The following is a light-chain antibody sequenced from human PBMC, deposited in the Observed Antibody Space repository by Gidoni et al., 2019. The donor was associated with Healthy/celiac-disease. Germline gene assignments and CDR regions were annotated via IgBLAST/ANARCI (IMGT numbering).Light chain of an antibody. J-gene: IGKJ1*01. CDR3: QQYDSTPPWT. CDR1: QSVLYSSNNKNY. Sequence: DIVMTQSPDSLAVSLGERATINCKSSQSVLYSSNNKNYLAWYQQKPGQPPKLLIYWASTRESGVPDRFSCSGSGTDFTLTISSLQAEDVAVYYCQQYDSTPPWTFGQGTKVEIK. CDR2: WAS. V-gene: IGKV4-1*01.